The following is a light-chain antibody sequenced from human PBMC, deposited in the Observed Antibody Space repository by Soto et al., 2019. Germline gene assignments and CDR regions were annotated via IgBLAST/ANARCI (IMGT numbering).Light chain of an antibody. Sequence: EIVLTQSPGTLSLSPGERATLSCRASQSVSSSYLVWYQQKPGQAPRLLIYGASSRATGIPDRFSGSGSGTDFTLTISRLEPEDFAVYYCQQYVNSHTFGQGTKLEIK. CDR1: QSVSSSY. J-gene: IGKJ2*01. V-gene: IGKV3-20*01. CDR2: GAS. CDR3: QQYVNSHT.